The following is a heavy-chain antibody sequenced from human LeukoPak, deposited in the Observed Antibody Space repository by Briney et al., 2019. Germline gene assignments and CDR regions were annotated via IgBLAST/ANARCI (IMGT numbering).Heavy chain of an antibody. D-gene: IGHD6-6*01. V-gene: IGHV3-21*01. Sequence: GGSLRLSCAASGFTFSSYSMNWVRQAPGKGLEWVSSISSGSSYIFYADSVKGRFTISRDNAKNSLYLQMNSLRAEDTAVYYCARVGSSSSYYYYYMDVWGKGTTVTVSS. CDR1: GFTFSSYS. CDR2: ISSGSSYI. CDR3: ARVGSSSSYYYYYMDV. J-gene: IGHJ6*03.